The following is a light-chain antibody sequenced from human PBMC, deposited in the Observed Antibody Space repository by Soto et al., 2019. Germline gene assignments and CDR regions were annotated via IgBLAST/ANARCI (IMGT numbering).Light chain of an antibody. J-gene: IGLJ3*02. Sequence: QSVLTQPPSASGTPGQRVTISCSGSSSNIGRNTIKWYRQLPATAPKLLIVSSDQRPSGVPDRFSGCQSGASASLAISEIQSEHEAESICAARDDSGNAWAFGAGTKLTVL. CDR2: SSD. V-gene: IGLV1-44*01. CDR3: AARDDSGNAWA. CDR1: SSNIGRNT.